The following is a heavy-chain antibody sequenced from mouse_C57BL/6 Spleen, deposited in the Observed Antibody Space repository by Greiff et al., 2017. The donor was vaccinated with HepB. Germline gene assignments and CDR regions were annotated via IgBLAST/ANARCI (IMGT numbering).Heavy chain of an antibody. Sequence: VQLQQPGAELVRPGTSVKLSCKASGYTFTSYWMHWVKQRPGQGLEWIGVIDPSDSYTNYNPKFKGKATLTVDTSSSTAYMQLSSLTSEDSAVYYCASGGNCSFAYWGQGTLVTVSA. D-gene: IGHD2-1*01. CDR1: GYTFTSYW. J-gene: IGHJ3*01. CDR3: ASGGNCSFAY. CDR2: IDPSDSYT. V-gene: IGHV1-59*01.